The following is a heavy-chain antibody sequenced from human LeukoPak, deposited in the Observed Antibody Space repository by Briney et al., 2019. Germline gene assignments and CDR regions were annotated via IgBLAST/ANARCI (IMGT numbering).Heavy chain of an antibody. Sequence: ASVKASCKASGYTFIDYFIHWVRQAPGQGLEWMGWSNPNGGGTNYAQKFQGRVTLTRDTSSSTAYMEMSRLRSDDTAVFYCARESVHCSGGRCYAEIDYWGQGTLVTVSS. CDR3: ARESVHCSGGRCYAEIDY. V-gene: IGHV1-2*02. CDR2: SNPNGGGT. J-gene: IGHJ4*02. D-gene: IGHD2-15*01. CDR1: GYTFIDYF.